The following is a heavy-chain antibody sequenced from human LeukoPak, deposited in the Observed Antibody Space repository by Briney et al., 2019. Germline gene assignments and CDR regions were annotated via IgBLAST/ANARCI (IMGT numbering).Heavy chain of an antibody. J-gene: IGHJ4*02. V-gene: IGHV4-39*01. CDR1: GGSISSSSYY. CDR2: IYYSGST. CDR3: ARSPATYYCDSSDY. D-gene: IGHD3-22*01. Sequence: KALETLSLTCTVSGGSISSSSYYWGWIRQPPGKGLEWIGSIYYSGSTYYNPSLKSRVTISVDTSKNQFSLKLSSVTAADTAVYYCARSPATYYCDSSDYWGQGTLVTVSS.